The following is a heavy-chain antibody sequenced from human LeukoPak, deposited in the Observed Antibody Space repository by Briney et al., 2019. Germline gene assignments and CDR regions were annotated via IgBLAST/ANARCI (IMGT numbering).Heavy chain of an antibody. J-gene: IGHJ4*02. Sequence: GGSLRLSCAASGFTFSSYAMHWVRQAPGKGLEWVAVISYDGSNKYYADSVKGRFTISRDNAKNSLYLQMNSLRAEDTAVYYCASIYIAAAGSGRDYWGQGTLVTVSS. CDR3: ASIYIAAAGSGRDY. CDR1: GFTFSSYA. CDR2: ISYDGSNK. D-gene: IGHD6-13*01. V-gene: IGHV3-30*04.